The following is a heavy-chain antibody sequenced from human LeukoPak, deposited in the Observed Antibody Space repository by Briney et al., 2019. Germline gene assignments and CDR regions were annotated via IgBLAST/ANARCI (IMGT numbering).Heavy chain of an antibody. D-gene: IGHD4-11*01. CDR1: GFTFSSYV. CDR3: APSKVLRGSWFDP. V-gene: IGHV3-30*04. CDR2: ISYDGSNE. Sequence: GSLRLSCAASGFTFSSYVMHWVRQAPGKGLEWVAIISYDGSNEYYADSVKGRFTISRDNSKNTLYLQMNSLRAADTAVYYCAPSKVLRGSWFDPWGQGTLVTVSS. J-gene: IGHJ5*02.